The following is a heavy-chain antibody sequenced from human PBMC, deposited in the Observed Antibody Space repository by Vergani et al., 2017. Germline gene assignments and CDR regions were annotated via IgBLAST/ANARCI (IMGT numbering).Heavy chain of an antibody. CDR3: ARGWGMVVTAIGDY. CDR2: INPSGGST. Sequence: QVQLVESGGGVVQPGRSLRLSCAASGFTFSSYAMHWVRQAPGQGLEWMGIINPSGGSTSYAQKFQGRVTMTRDTSTSTVYMELSSLRSEDTAVYYCARGWGMVVTAIGDYWGQGTLVTVSS. CDR1: GFTFSSYA. V-gene: IGHV1-46*01. D-gene: IGHD2-21*02. J-gene: IGHJ4*02.